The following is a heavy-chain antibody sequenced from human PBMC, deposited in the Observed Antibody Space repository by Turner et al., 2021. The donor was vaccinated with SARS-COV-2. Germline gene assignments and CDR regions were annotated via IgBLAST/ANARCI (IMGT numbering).Heavy chain of an antibody. D-gene: IGHD1-7*01. Sequence: QLQLQESGPGLVKPSETLSLTCTVSNGSISSSSYYWGWIRQPPGKGLEWSGSVAYSGTTDYNPSLKSRVTISVDTSKNQFSLKLSSVTAADTAVYYCARRVRTGNTGYYFDYWGQGTLVTVSS. CDR2: VAYSGTT. CDR3: ARRVRTGNTGYYFDY. J-gene: IGHJ4*02. V-gene: IGHV4-39*01. CDR1: NGSISSSSYY.